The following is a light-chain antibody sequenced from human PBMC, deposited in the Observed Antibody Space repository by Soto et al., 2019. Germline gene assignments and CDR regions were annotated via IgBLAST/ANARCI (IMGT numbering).Light chain of an antibody. Sequence: QMTQSPASLSASVGDRVTITCRASQDIGDYLAWYQQKPGKVPKVLIYEASTLQSGVPSRFSGSGSGTDFTLTISGLQPEDVATFYCQMYNSAPQITFGGGTKVDIK. CDR1: QDIGDY. CDR2: EAS. J-gene: IGKJ4*01. CDR3: QMYNSAPQIT. V-gene: IGKV1-27*01.